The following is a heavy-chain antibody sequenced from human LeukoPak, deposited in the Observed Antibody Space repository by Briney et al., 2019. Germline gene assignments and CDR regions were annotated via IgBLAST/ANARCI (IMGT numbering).Heavy chain of an antibody. CDR2: MFRTGTT. J-gene: IGHJ4*02. V-gene: IGHV4-38-2*02. Sequence: SETLSLTCTVSGYSISSGYYWGWIRQPPGKGLEWIGSMFRTGTTYYNPSLQSRVTISIDTSKNQFSLKLSSVTAADTAVYYCARLNPALYYFDYWGQGTLVTVSS. CDR3: ARLNPALYYFDY. D-gene: IGHD2-15*01. CDR1: GYSISSGYY.